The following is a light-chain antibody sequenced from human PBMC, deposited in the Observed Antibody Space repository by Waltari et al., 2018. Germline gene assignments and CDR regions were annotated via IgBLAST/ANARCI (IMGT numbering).Light chain of an antibody. J-gene: IGLJ3*02. CDR2: RNN. V-gene: IGLV1-47*01. CDR1: SSNIGSNY. Sequence: QSVLTQPPSASGTPGQRVTISCSGSSSNIGSNYVYWYQQLPGTAPKLLIYRNNQRPSGVPDRFCGSKSGTSASLAISGLRSEEEADYYCAAWDDSLSGRVFGGGTKLTVL. CDR3: AAWDDSLSGRV.